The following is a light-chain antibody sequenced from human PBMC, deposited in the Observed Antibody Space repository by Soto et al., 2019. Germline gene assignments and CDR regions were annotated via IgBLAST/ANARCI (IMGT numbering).Light chain of an antibody. J-gene: IGKJ4*01. CDR2: AAS. Sequence: DIQLTQSPSFLSASVGDRATINCRASQGISSYLAWYLQKPGKAPKLLIYAASTLQSGVPSRFSGSGSGTEFTLTISSLQTEDFATYYCKQLNSYPLTFGGGTKVDIK. CDR3: KQLNSYPLT. CDR1: QGISSY. V-gene: IGKV1-9*01.